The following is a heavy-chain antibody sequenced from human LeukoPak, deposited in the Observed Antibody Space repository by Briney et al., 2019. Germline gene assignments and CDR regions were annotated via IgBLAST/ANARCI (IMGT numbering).Heavy chain of an antibody. CDR3: ARRRGVITFDC. CDR1: GDSISSSNYY. CDR2: IFYTGST. V-gene: IGHV4-39*01. Sequence: PSETLSLTCTVSGDSISSSNYYWGWIRQPPGKGLEWIGSIFYTGSTYYNPSLKSRVTISVDTSKNQFSLKLSSVTAADTAVYYCARRRGVITFDCWGQGTLVTVSS. J-gene: IGHJ4*02. D-gene: IGHD3-10*01.